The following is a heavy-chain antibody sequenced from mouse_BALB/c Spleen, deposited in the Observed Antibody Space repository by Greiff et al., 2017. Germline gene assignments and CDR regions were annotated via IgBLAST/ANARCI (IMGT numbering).Heavy chain of an antibody. CDR3: ASDWDQYFDV. Sequence: EVKLMESGPGLVKPSQSLSLTCTVTGYSITSDYAWNWIRQFPGNKLEWMGYISYSGSTSYNPSLKSRISITRDTSKNQFFLQLNSVTTEDTATYYCASDWDQYFDVWGAGTTVTVSS. CDR1: GYSITSDYA. CDR2: ISYSGST. J-gene: IGHJ1*01. D-gene: IGHD4-1*01. V-gene: IGHV3-2*02.